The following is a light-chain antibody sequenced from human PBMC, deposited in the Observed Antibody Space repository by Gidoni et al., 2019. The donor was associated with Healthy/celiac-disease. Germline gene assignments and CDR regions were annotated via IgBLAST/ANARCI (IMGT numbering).Light chain of an antibody. Sequence: QAVVTQEPPLTVSPGGTDTLTCASSTGAVTSGHYPYWFQQKPGQAPRTLIYDTSNKHTWTPALFSGSLRGGKAALTLAGAQPEDEAEYYCLRACSAYVVFGGGTKLTVL. CDR2: DTS. V-gene: IGLV7-46*01. CDR1: TGAVTSGHY. J-gene: IGLJ2*01. CDR3: LRACSAYVV.